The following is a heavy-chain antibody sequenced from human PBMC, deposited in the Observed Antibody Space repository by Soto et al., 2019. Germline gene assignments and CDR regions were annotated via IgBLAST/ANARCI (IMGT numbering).Heavy chain of an antibody. J-gene: IGHJ4*02. Sequence: QVQLVESGGGVVQPGRSLRLSCAASGFTFSSYAMHWVRQAPGKGLEWVAVISYDGSNKYYADSVKGRFTISRDNSKNTLYLKMNSLRAEETAVYYCARDRDPTIVYCFGYWGQGTLVTVSS. CDR1: GFTFSSYA. D-gene: IGHD3-3*01. V-gene: IGHV3-30-3*01. CDR3: ARDRDPTIVYCFGY. CDR2: ISYDGSNK.